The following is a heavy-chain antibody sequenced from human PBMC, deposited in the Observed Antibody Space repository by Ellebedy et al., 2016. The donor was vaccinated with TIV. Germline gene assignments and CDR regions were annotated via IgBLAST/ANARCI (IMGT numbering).Heavy chain of an antibody. Sequence: ASVKVSCXASGYTFTGYYMHWVRQAPGQGLEWMGWINPNSGGTNYAQKFQGRVTMTRDTSISTAYMELSRLRSDDTAVYYCARVGLPDSSGQYYYMDVWGKGTTVTVSS. J-gene: IGHJ6*03. CDR2: INPNSGGT. V-gene: IGHV1-2*02. CDR3: ARVGLPDSSGQYYYMDV. D-gene: IGHD6-19*01. CDR1: GYTFTGYY.